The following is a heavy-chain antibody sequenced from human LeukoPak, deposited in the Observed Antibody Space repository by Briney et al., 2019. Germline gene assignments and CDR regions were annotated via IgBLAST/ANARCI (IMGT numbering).Heavy chain of an antibody. CDR3: ARDQVDYGDPAGNAFDI. D-gene: IGHD4-17*01. CDR1: GGTFSSYA. V-gene: IGHV1-69*01. CDR2: IIPIFGTA. Sequence: ASVKVSCKASGGTFSSYAISWVRQAPGQGLEWMGGIIPIFGTANYAQKFQGRVTITADESTSTAYMELSSLRSEDTAVYYCARDQVDYGDPAGNAFDIWGQGTMVTVSS. J-gene: IGHJ3*02.